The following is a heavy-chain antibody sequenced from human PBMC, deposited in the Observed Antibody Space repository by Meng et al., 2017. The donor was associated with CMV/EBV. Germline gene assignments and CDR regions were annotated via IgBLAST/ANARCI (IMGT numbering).Heavy chain of an antibody. V-gene: IGHV1-3*01. D-gene: IGHD2-2*01. CDR3: ARDKNIVVVPALWFDP. J-gene: IGHJ5*02. CDR1: GYTFTSYA. CDR2: INAGNGNT. Sequence: GYTFTSYAMHWVRQAPGQRLEWMGWINAGNGNTKYSQKFQGRVTITRDTSASTAYMELSSLRSEDTAVYYCARDKNIVVVPALWFDPWGQGILVTVSS.